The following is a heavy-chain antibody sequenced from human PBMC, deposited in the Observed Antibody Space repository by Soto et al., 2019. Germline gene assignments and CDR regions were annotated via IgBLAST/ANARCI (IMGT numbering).Heavy chain of an antibody. CDR1: GGSISSGGYS. J-gene: IGHJ4*02. D-gene: IGHD6-19*01. CDR2: IYHSGST. Sequence: PSATLSLTCAVSGGSISSGGYSWSWIRQPPGKGLEWIGYIYHSGSTYYNPSLKSRVTISVDTSKNQFSLKLSSVTAADTAVYYCARLTPGYSSGWFIDYWGQGTLVTAPQ. CDR3: ARLTPGYSSGWFIDY. V-gene: IGHV4-30-2*05.